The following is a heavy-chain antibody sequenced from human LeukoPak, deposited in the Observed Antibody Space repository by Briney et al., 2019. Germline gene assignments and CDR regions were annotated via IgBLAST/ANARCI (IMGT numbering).Heavy chain of an antibody. J-gene: IGHJ4*02. CDR2: IYSGGST. V-gene: IGHV3-66*01. CDR3: ARDSGGDYYGSGN. D-gene: IGHD3-10*01. Sequence: GGSLRLSCAASGFTVSSSYMSWVRQAPGKGLEWVSVIYSGGSTYYADSVKGRFTISRDNSKNTLYLQMNSLRAEDTAVYYCARDSGGDYYGSGNWGQGTLVTVSS. CDR1: GFTVSSSY.